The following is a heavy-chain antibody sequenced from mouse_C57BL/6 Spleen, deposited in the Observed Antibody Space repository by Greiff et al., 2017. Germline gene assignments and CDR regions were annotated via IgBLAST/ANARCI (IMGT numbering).Heavy chain of an antibody. J-gene: IGHJ2*01. CDR1: GYTFTSYW. CDR3: ARFYDGFDY. Sequence: QVQLQQPGAELVKPGASVQMSCKASGYTFTSYWITWVKQRPGHGLEWVGDIYPGSGSTNYNEKFKSKATLTVDTSSSTAYMQLSSLTSEDSAVYYCARFYDGFDYWGQGTTLTVSS. D-gene: IGHD2-3*01. CDR2: IYPGSGST. V-gene: IGHV1-55*01.